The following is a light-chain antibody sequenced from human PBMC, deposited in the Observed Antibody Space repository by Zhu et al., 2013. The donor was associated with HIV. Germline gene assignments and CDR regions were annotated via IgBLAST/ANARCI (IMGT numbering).Light chain of an antibody. CDR2: KAS. V-gene: IGKV1-5*03. Sequence: DIQMTQSPSTLSAFVGDRVTINCRASQSINSWLAWYQQKPGKAPRLLIWKASSLESGVPSRFSGSEFGTEFTLTISSLQPDDFASYYCQQYSDYPWTFGQGTKVEIK. CDR3: QQYSDYPWT. CDR1: QSINSW. J-gene: IGKJ1*01.